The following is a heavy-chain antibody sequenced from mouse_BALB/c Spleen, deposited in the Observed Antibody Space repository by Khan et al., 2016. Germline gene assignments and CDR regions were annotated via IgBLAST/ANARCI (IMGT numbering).Heavy chain of an antibody. CDR3: ARSGFNYASFSY. V-gene: IGHV3-2*02. Sequence: EVQLQESGPGLVKPSQSLSLTCTVTGYSIISDYAWNWIRQFPGDKLEWMGYITYSGSTTYNPSLKSRISITRDTSKNQFFLQLSSVTPADTATFYCARSGFNYASFSYWGQGTLVTDSA. J-gene: IGHJ3*01. CDR1: GYSIISDYA. D-gene: IGHD2-1*01. CDR2: ITYSGST.